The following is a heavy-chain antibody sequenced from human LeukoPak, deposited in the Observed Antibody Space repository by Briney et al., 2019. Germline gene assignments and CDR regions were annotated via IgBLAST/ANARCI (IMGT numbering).Heavy chain of an antibody. CDR2: IWYDESNK. J-gene: IGHJ6*02. D-gene: IGHD2/OR15-2a*01. CDR3: ARDQVQNYYYSGMDV. Sequence: PGRSLRLSCAASGFFLSSYAMHWVRQAPGKGLEWVAVIWYDESNKYYADSVKGRFTISRDNSKNTLYPQMNSLRAEDTAVYYCARDQVQNYYYSGMDVWGQGTTVTVSS. CDR1: GFFLSSYA. V-gene: IGHV3-33*08.